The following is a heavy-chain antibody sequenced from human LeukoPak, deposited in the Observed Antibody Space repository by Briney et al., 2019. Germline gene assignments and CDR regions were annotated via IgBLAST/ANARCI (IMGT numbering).Heavy chain of an antibody. CDR3: ARLLPASRHYFDY. Sequence: PGGSLRLSCAAYGLTVSSEYLAWFRQAPGKGLGWISVIYGAGATYYADSVQGRFTISRDTYSNALYLQMNSLRVEDTAVYHCARLLPASRHYFDYWGQGTLVTVSS. D-gene: IGHD2-15*01. J-gene: IGHJ4*02. V-gene: IGHV3-53*01. CDR2: IYGAGAT. CDR1: GLTVSSEY.